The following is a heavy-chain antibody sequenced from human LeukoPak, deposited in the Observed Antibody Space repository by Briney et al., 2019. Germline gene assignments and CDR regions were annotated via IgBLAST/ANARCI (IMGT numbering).Heavy chain of an antibody. Sequence: SGGSLRLSCAASGFTFSSYAMSWVRQAPGKGLEWVSATSGSGGSTYYADSVKGRFTISRDNSKNTLYLQMNSLRAEDTAVYYCAKAEAVAGNNWFDPWGQGTLVTVSS. CDR1: GFTFSSYA. CDR3: AKAEAVAGNNWFDP. CDR2: TSGSGGST. V-gene: IGHV3-23*01. D-gene: IGHD6-19*01. J-gene: IGHJ5*02.